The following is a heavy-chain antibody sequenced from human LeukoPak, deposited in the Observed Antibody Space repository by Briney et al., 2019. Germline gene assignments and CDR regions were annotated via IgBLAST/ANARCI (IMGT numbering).Heavy chain of an antibody. CDR1: GGSIRSYY. D-gene: IGHD1-26*01. CDR2: IYYSGST. V-gene: IGHV4-59*01. Sequence: PSETLSLTCTVSGGSIRSYYWSWIRQPPGKGLEWIGYIYYSGSTKYNSSLKSRVTILVDTSKNQFSLKVSSVTAADTAVYYCARGQYSGSCFDNWGQGSLVTVSS. J-gene: IGHJ4*02. CDR3: ARGQYSGSCFDN.